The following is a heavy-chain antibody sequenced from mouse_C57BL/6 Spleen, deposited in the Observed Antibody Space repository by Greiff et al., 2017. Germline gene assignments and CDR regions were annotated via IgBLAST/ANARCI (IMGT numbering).Heavy chain of an antibody. J-gene: IGHJ2*01. CDR2: IYPGDGDT. Sequence: QVQLQQSGAELVKPGASVKISCKASGYAFSSYWMNWVKQRPGKGLEWIGQIYPGDGDTNYNGKFKGKATLTADKSSSTAYMQLSSLTSEDSAVYCCARAFITTVIAGFDYWGQGTTLTVSS. D-gene: IGHD1-1*01. CDR3: ARAFITTVIAGFDY. V-gene: IGHV1-80*01. CDR1: GYAFSSYW.